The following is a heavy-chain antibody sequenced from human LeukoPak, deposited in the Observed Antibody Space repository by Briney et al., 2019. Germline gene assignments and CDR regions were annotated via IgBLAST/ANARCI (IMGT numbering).Heavy chain of an antibody. J-gene: IGHJ3*02. CDR2: MNPHSDNT. Sequence: ASVKVSCKASGYTFTSYAISWVRQAPGQGLEWMGWMNPHSDNTGYAQKFLGRITLTRNTSTSVAYMELTSLRSEDTAVYYCARGRRDVFDIWGQGTTVTVS. CDR3: ARGRRDVFDI. CDR1: GYTFTSYA. V-gene: IGHV1-8*03.